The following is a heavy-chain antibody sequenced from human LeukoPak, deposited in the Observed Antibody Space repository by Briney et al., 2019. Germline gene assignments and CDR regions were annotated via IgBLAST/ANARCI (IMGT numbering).Heavy chain of an antibody. V-gene: IGHV3-30-3*01. Sequence: PGRSLRLSCAASGFTFSSYAMDWVRQAQGKGLEWVAVISYDGGNKYYADSVKGRFTISRDNSKNTLYLQMNSLRAEDTAVYYCAREDSGYSRSGELDYWGQGTLVTVSS. CDR3: AREDSGYSRSGELDY. J-gene: IGHJ4*02. D-gene: IGHD3-22*01. CDR1: GFTFSSYA. CDR2: ISYDGGNK.